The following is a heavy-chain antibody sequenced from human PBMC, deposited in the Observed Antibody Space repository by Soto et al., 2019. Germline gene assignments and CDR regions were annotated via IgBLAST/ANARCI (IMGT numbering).Heavy chain of an antibody. D-gene: IGHD3-10*01. J-gene: IGHJ4*02. Sequence: QLQLQESGPGLVKPSETLSLTCTVSGGSISSSSYYWGWIRQPPGKGLEWIGSIYYSGSTYYNPSLKSRVTISVDTSKNQFSLKLSSVTAADTAVYYCATERGYYGSGSYYNVFDYWGQGTLVTVSS. CDR2: IYYSGST. V-gene: IGHV4-39*01. CDR1: GGSISSSSYY. CDR3: ATERGYYGSGSYYNVFDY.